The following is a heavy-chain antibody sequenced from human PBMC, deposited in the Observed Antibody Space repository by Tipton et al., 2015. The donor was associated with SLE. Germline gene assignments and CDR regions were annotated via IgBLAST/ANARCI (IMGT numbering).Heavy chain of an antibody. D-gene: IGHD2-15*01. CDR3: ARIREIRWYAMDV. CDR2: VYYSGSS. CDR1: GGSVSSNSYY. V-gene: IGHV4-39*07. J-gene: IGHJ6*02. Sequence: TLSLTCTVPGGSVSSNSYYWGWIRQPPGKGLEWIGDVYYSGSSFYNPSLKSRVTISVDTSKNQFSLTLSSVTAADTALYYCARIREIRWYAMDVWGQGTTVIVSS.